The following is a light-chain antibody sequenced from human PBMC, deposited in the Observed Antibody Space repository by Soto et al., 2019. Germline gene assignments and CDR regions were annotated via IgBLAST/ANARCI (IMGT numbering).Light chain of an antibody. CDR1: QGIGNY. CDR2: GAS. J-gene: IGKJ4*01. V-gene: IGKV1-27*01. CDR3: QQYDVWPALT. Sequence: DIQMTQSPPSLSASVGDRVTITCRASQGIGNYLAWYQQKPGKVPKLLIYGASTLQSGVPSRFSGSGSGTEFILTISSLQSEDSAVYYCQQYDVWPALTFGGGTKVDIK.